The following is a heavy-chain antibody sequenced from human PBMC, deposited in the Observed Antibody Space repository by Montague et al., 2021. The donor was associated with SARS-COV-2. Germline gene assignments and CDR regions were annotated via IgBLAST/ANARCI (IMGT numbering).Heavy chain of an antibody. CDR2: IWYDGSNK. V-gene: IGHV3-33*06. CDR3: AKLGSSWSDGDDAFDI. J-gene: IGHJ3*02. Sequence: YLRLSCAASGFTFSSYGMHWVRQAPGKGLEWVAVIWYDGSNKYYADSVKGQFTISRDNSKNTLYPQMNSLRAEDTAVYYCAKLGSSWSDGDDAFDIWGQGTMVTVSS. CDR1: GFTFSSYG. D-gene: IGHD6-13*01.